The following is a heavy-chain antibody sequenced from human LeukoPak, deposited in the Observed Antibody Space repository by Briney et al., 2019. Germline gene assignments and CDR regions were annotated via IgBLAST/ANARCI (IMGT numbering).Heavy chain of an antibody. J-gene: IGHJ6*03. Sequence: PSETLSLTCTVSGGSISSYYWSWIRQPPGKGLEWIGYIYYSGGTNYNPSLKSRVTISVDTSKNQFSLKLSSVTAADTAVYYCASANYYDSSYYYYYYMDVWGKGTTVTVSS. D-gene: IGHD3-22*01. CDR1: GGSISSYY. CDR2: IYYSGGT. V-gene: IGHV4-59*01. CDR3: ASANYYDSSYYYYYYMDV.